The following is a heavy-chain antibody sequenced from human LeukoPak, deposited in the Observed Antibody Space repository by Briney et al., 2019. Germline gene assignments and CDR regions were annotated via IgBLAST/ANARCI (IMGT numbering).Heavy chain of an antibody. D-gene: IGHD6-19*01. Sequence: ASVKVSCKASGYTFTGYYIHWVRQAPGQGLEWMGWINPHSGGTNYAQKFQGGVTMTRDTSITTAYMELSSLRSDDTAMYYCARSSGWKYNIDYWGQGTLVTVSS. J-gene: IGHJ4*02. CDR1: GYTFTGYY. CDR2: INPHSGGT. V-gene: IGHV1-2*02. CDR3: ARSSGWKYNIDY.